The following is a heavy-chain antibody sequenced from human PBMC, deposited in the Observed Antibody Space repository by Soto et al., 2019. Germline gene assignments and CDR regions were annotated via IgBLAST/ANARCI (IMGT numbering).Heavy chain of an antibody. CDR2: IYYSGDT. J-gene: IGHJ4*02. V-gene: IGHV4-39*01. Sequence: QLQLQESGPGLVKPSETLSLTCTVSGGSIRSSNYYWAWVCQPPGKGLEWIANIYYSGDTYFHPSLRNRLTVSVDTSKNQFSLKLSSLTAADTAMYYCASLQVPGNFDYWGQGTLVTVSS. CDR3: ASLQVPGNFDY. D-gene: IGHD6-13*01. CDR1: GGSIRSSNYY.